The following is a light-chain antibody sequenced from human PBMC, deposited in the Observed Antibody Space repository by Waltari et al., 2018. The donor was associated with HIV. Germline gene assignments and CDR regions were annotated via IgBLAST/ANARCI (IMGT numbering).Light chain of an antibody. J-gene: IGKJ1*01. CDR1: QGINSY. Sequence: DIQLTQPPSFLSASVGDRVTFTCWASQGINSYLAWYQQKPGNAPKLLIYAASTLQRGVPSKIIGSGSGTEFTRTISSLQPEDFATYYCQQLNSDPRTFGQGTKVEI. CDR2: AAS. CDR3: QQLNSDPRT. V-gene: IGKV1-9*01.